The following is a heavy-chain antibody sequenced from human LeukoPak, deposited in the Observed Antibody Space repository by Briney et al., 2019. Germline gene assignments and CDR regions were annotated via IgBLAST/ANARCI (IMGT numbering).Heavy chain of an antibody. CDR1: GYTFTSYA. Sequence: GASVKVSCKASGYTFTSYAMHWVRQAPGQRLEWMGWINAGNGNTKYSQKFQGRVTITRDTSASTAYMELSSLRSEDTAVYYCARVDRDLRGGFGPWGQGTLVTVSS. J-gene: IGHJ5*02. D-gene: IGHD3-10*01. CDR3: ARVDRDLRGGFGP. CDR2: INAGNGNT. V-gene: IGHV1-3*01.